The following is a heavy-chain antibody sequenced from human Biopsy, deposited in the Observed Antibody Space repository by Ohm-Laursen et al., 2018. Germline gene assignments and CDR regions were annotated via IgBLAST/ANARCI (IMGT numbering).Heavy chain of an antibody. CDR3: ARDYDTSGYYYVS. V-gene: IGHV4-39*01. CDR1: GGSISNNNYY. J-gene: IGHJ5*02. CDR2: IFYRGST. Sequence: SDTLSLTCPVSGGSISNNNYYWGWIRQPPGKGLEWIGSIFYRGSTHYKPSLKSRLTISVDTSKNQFSLKLNSVTAADTAVYYCARDYDTSGYYYVSWGQGTLVTVSS. D-gene: IGHD3-22*01.